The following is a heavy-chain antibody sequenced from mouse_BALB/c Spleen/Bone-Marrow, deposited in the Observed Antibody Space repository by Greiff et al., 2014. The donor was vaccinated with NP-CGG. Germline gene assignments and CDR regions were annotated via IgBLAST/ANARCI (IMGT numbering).Heavy chain of an antibody. D-gene: IGHD2-4*01. CDR2: IYPYNGGT. Sequence: VQLQQSGPELVKPGASVKISRKASGYTFTDYNMHWVKQSHGKSLEWIGYIYPYNGGTGYNQKFKSKATLTVDNSSSTAYMELRSLTSEDSAVYYCARSEGYDYDWFAYWGQGTLVTVSA. J-gene: IGHJ3*01. V-gene: IGHV1S29*02. CDR1: GYTFTDYN. CDR3: ARSEGYDYDWFAY.